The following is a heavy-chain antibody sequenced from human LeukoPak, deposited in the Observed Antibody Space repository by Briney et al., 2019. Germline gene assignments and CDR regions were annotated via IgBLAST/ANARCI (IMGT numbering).Heavy chain of an antibody. CDR1: GFTFSDSY. Sequence: GGSLRPSCAASGFTFSDSYMSWIRQAPGKGLRWVSYIDRSGSAIYYADSVKGRFTISRDNAKNSLYLQMDSLRAEDTAVYYCASDHRYHYDTTLGAFDYWGQGTLVTVS. CDR2: IDRSGSAI. CDR3: ASDHRYHYDTTLGAFDY. J-gene: IGHJ4*02. V-gene: IGHV3-11*04. D-gene: IGHD3-16*01.